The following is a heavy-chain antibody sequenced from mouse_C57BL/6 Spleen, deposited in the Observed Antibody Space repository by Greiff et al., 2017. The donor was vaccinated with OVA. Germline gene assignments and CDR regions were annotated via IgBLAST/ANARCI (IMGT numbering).Heavy chain of an antibody. CDR3: ARAYYSNSDYAMDY. Sequence: QVQLQQSGAELARPGASVKMSCKASGYTFPSYTMHWVKQRPGQGLEWIGYINPSSGYTKYNQKFKDKATLTADKSSSTAYMQLSSLTSEDSAGYYCARAYYSNSDYAMDYWGQGTSVTVSS. J-gene: IGHJ4*01. CDR1: GYTFPSYT. CDR2: INPSSGYT. V-gene: IGHV1-4*01. D-gene: IGHD2-5*01.